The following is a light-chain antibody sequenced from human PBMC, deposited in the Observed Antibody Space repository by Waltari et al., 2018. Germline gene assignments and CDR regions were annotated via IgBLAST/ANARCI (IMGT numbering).Light chain of an antibody. CDR1: QNLLYSSNNKNY. V-gene: IGKV4-1*01. CDR2: WAS. CDR3: QQYYTAPQT. J-gene: IGKJ1*01. Sequence: DIAMTQSPDSLAVSLGERATINCKSGQNLLYSSNNKNYLAWYQQKPGQPPKQLISWASTRASGVPDRFSGSGSGTDFTLSISNLQAEDVAIYYCQQYYTAPQTFGQGTKVEI.